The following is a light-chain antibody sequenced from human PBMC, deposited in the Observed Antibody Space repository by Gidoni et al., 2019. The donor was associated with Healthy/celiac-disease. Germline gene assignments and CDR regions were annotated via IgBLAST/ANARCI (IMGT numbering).Light chain of an antibody. CDR2: KDS. CDR3: QSADSSGTLWV. Sequence: SYALTPPPSVSVSPGQTARITCSGDALPKQYAYWYQQKPGQAPVLVIYKDSERPSGIPERFSGSSSGTTVTLTISGVQAEDEADYYCQSADSSGTLWVFGGGTKLTVL. J-gene: IGLJ2*01. CDR1: ALPKQY. V-gene: IGLV3-25*02.